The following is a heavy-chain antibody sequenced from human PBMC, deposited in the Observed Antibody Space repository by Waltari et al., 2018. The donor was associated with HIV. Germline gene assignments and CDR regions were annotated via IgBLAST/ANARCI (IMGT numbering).Heavy chain of an antibody. Sequence: EVQLVESGGGLVQPGGSLRLPCAASGFTFSSYEMNWVRQAPGKGLEWVSYISSSGSTIYYADSVKGRFTISRDNAKNSLYLQMNSLRAEDTAVYYCARDRADFWSGDRDFDYWGQGTLVTVSS. CDR3: ARDRADFWSGDRDFDY. CDR2: ISSSGSTI. V-gene: IGHV3-48*03. J-gene: IGHJ4*02. CDR1: GFTFSSYE. D-gene: IGHD3-3*01.